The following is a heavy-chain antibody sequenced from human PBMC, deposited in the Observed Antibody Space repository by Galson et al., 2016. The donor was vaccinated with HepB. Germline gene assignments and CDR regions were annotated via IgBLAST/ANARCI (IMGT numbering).Heavy chain of an antibody. Sequence: SVKVSCKASGYTFTNYAMHWVRQAPGQRLEWMGWINAGNGNTKYSQKFQGRVTITRDTSASTAYMELSSPRSEDTAVYYCARASYYDSSGHDVFDIWGQGIMVTVSS. J-gene: IGHJ3*02. CDR2: INAGNGNT. D-gene: IGHD3-22*01. V-gene: IGHV1-3*01. CDR1: GYTFTNYA. CDR3: ARASYYDSSGHDVFDI.